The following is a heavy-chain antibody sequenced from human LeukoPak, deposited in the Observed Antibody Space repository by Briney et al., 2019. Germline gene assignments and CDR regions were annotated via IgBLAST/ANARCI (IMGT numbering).Heavy chain of an antibody. Sequence: SETLSLSCTVSGGSISSYSWSWIRQPPGKGLEWIGYIYYSGSTKYNPSLESRATISADTSKNEFSLNLRSVTAADTAVYYCARVSAVAATYFFDYWGQGTLVTVSS. CDR3: ARVSAVAATYFFDY. V-gene: IGHV4-59*01. CDR1: GGSISSYS. CDR2: IYYSGST. D-gene: IGHD6-19*01. J-gene: IGHJ4*02.